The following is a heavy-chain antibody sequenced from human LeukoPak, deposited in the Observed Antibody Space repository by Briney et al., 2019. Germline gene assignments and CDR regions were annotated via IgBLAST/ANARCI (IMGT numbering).Heavy chain of an antibody. CDR2: INNDGSST. V-gene: IGHV3-74*01. J-gene: IGHJ4*02. CDR1: GFTVSSNY. D-gene: IGHD3-3*01. Sequence: PGGSLRLSCAASGFTVSSNYMSWVRQAPGKGLVWLSRINNDGSSTIYADSVKGRFTFSRNNAENTLFLEMSSLRVEDTAVYYCVRERNNFWSGHHSIFDSWGQGTLVTVSS. CDR3: VRERNNFWSGHHSIFDS.